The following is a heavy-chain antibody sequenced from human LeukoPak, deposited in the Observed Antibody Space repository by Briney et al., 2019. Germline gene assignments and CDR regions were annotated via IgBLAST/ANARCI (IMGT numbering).Heavy chain of an antibody. V-gene: IGHV3-53*01. CDR3: ARGRDSGSPTHGY. CDR1: GFTVSSNY. J-gene: IGHJ4*02. CDR2: IYSGGST. Sequence: GGSLRLSCAASGFTVSSNYMSWVRQAPGKGLEWVSVIYSGGSTYYADSVKGRFTISRDNSKNTLYLQMNSLRAEDTAVYYCARGRDSGSPTHGYWGQGTLVTVSS. D-gene: IGHD1-26*01.